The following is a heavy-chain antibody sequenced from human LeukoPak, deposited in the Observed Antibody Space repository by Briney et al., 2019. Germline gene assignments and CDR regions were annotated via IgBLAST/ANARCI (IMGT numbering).Heavy chain of an antibody. J-gene: IGHJ6*04. D-gene: IGHD2-15*01. CDR1: GFSLGDYA. CDR2: ITWDSGTI. V-gene: IGHV3-9*01. CDR3: AKGKSIASLWYMDV. Sequence: GGSLRLSCEASGFSLGDYAMHWDRQLPGKGLEWDSGITWDSGTIDYAGSVRGRFTISRDNAKNSLYLQMSTLRPEDTAIYYCAKGKSIASLWYMDVWGKGTTVIVSS.